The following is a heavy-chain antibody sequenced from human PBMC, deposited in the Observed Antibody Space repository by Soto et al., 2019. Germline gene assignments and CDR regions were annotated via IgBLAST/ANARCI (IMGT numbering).Heavy chain of an antibody. CDR1: GFTFSSYW. J-gene: IGHJ6*02. Sequence: QPGGSLRLSCAASGFTFSSYWMSWVRQAPGKGLEWVANIKQDRSEKYYVDSVKGRFTISRDNAKNSLYLQMNSLRAEDTAVYYCAREKWNWNDGSDGMDVWGQGTTVTVSS. CDR2: IKQDRSEK. V-gene: IGHV3-7*03. CDR3: AREKWNWNDGSDGMDV. D-gene: IGHD1-1*01.